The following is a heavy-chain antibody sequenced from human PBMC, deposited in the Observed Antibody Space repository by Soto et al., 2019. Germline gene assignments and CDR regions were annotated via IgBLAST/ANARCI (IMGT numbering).Heavy chain of an antibody. CDR3: AGEYNWNSDVYYYYDGMAV. V-gene: IGHV1-46*01. Sequence: QVQLVQSGAEVKKPGASVKVSCKASGYTFTSYYMHWVRQAPGQGLEWMGIINPSGGSTSYAQKFQGRVTLTRDTATSKVYMELSSLRSEDTAVYYCAGEYNWNSDVYYYYDGMAVWGQGTTVTVSS. CDR1: GYTFTSYY. CDR2: INPSGGST. D-gene: IGHD1-7*01. J-gene: IGHJ6*02.